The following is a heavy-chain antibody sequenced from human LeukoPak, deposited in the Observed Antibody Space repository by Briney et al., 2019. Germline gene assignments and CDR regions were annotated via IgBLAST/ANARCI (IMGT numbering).Heavy chain of an antibody. V-gene: IGHV1-46*01. CDR3: AREMAGRFDY. CDR2: INPSGGST. D-gene: IGHD6-19*01. J-gene: IGHJ4*02. Sequence: ASVKVSCKASGYTFTIYYMRWVRQAPGQGLEWMGIINPSGGSTSYAQKFQGRVTMTRDTSTSTVYMELSSLRSEDTAVYYCAREMAGRFDYWGQGTLVTVSS. CDR1: GYTFTIYY.